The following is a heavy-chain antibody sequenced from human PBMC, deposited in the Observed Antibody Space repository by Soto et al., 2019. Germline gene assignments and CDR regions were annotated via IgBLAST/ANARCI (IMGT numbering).Heavy chain of an antibody. CDR2: INPYIGGA. D-gene: IGHD2-21*01. J-gene: IGHJ4*01. CDR1: GYIFTDYF. CDR3: ARLMHYSHSGGSSHRGVDM. V-gene: IGHV1-2*02. Sequence: ASVKVSCKASGYIFTDYFIHWVRQAPGQGLEWIGWINPYIGGADLSQKFEGRVTMTRDTSISTAYMEVSSLRSDDTAVFYCARLMHYSHSGGSSHRGVDMWGQGTLVTVSS.